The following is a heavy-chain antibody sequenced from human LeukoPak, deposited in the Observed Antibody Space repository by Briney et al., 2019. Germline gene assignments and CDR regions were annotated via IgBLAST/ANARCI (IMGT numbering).Heavy chain of an antibody. CDR1: GGSISSSSYY. CDR3: ARGDSGSYNWFDP. Sequence: SETLSLTCTVSGGSISSSSYYWGWIRQPPGKGLEWIGSIYYSGSTYYNPSLKSRDTISVDTSKNQFSLKLSSVTAADTAVYYCARGDSGSYNWFDPWGQGTLVTVSS. CDR2: IYYSGST. D-gene: IGHD1-26*01. J-gene: IGHJ5*02. V-gene: IGHV4-39*01.